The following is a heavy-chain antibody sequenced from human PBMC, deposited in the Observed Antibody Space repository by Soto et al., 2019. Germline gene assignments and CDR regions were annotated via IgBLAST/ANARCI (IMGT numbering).Heavy chain of an antibody. Sequence: VASVKVSCKASGGTFSRHAINWVRQAPGQGLEWMGGVISLFGTANYAHNFKGRVTITADQSTSTAYMELNSLRSDDTAVYYCAREVGYGDFSAALLDWGQGTLVTVSS. J-gene: IGHJ4*02. CDR1: GGTFSRHA. V-gene: IGHV1-69*13. D-gene: IGHD4-17*01. CDR3: AREVGYGDFSAALLD. CDR2: VISLFGTA.